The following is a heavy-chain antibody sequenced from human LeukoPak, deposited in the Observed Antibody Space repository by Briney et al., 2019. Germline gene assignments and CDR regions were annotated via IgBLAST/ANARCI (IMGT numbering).Heavy chain of an antibody. D-gene: IGHD3-3*01. CDR1: GGTFSSYA. CDR3: ASGGVVIQPSFDY. J-gene: IGHJ4*02. V-gene: IGHV1-69*05. CDR2: IIPIFGTA. Sequence: ASVKVSCKASGGTFSSYAISWVRQAPGQGLEWKGGIIPIFGTANYAQKFQGRVTITTDESTSTAYMELSSLRSEDTAVYYCASGGVVIQPSFDYWGQGTLVTVSS.